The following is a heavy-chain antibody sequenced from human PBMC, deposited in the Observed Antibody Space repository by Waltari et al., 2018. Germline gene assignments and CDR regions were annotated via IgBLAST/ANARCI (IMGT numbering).Heavy chain of an antibody. CDR1: GDSITPISYY. V-gene: IGHV4-39*07. Sequence: QLQLQESGPGLVKASETLSLTCTVSGDSITPISYYWGWIRQPPGKGLEWIGNVYHSGSTYYNPPLKGRVTISVDTYKNQFSLKLRSVTAADTALYFCARANYGHYVGAPGHWYLDLWGRGTLVSVSS. D-gene: IGHD3-16*01. J-gene: IGHJ2*01. CDR2: VYHSGST. CDR3: ARANYGHYVGAPGHWYLDL.